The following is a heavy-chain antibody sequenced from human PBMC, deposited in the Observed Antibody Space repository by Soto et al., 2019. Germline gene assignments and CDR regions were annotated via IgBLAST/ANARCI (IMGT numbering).Heavy chain of an antibody. Sequence: EVQLLESGGGLVQPGGSLSLSCAASGFTFSSYAMSCVRHAPGKGLEWVSAISGSGISTYYADAVKGRFTISRDNSMSTLYLQMNSLRAEDTAVYYCVKVPSPLAIFFPGNYWGQGTLVTVSS. CDR2: ISGSGIST. J-gene: IGHJ4*02. CDR1: GFTFSSYA. CDR3: VKVPSPLAIFFPGNY. D-gene: IGHD3-3*01. V-gene: IGHV3-23*01.